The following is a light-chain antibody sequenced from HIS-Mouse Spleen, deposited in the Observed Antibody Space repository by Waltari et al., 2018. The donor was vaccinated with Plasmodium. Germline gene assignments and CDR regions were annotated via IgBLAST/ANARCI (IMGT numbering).Light chain of an antibody. CDR3: QQYGSSYT. V-gene: IGKV3-20*01. J-gene: IGKJ2*01. CDR2: GAS. Sequence: EIVLTQSPGTLSLSQGERATLSCRASQSVSSSYLAWYQQKPGQAPSLLIYGASSRATGIPDRFSGSGSGTDFTLTISRLEPEDFAVYYCQQYGSSYTFGQGTKLEIK. CDR1: QSVSSSY.